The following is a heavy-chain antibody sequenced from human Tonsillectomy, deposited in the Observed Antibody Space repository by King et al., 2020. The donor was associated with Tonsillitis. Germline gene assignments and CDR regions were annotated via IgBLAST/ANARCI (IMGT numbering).Heavy chain of an antibody. V-gene: IGHV4-34*01. CDR2: INHSGST. D-gene: IGHD3-3*01. CDR3: ARGSLTIFGVAPHY. Sequence: VQLQQWGAGLLKPSETLSLTCAVYGGSFSTYYWSWIRQPPGKGLEWIGEINHSGSTNYNPSLKSRVTISVDTSKNQFSLKVSSVTAAATALYYCARGSLTIFGVAPHYWGQGTLVTVSS. CDR1: GGSFSTYY. J-gene: IGHJ4*02.